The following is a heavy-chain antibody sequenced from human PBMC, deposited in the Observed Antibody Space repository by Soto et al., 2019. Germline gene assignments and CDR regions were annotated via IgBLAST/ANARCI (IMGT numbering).Heavy chain of an antibody. CDR3: ARVLSGMAYYCDSSGPLGY. CDR2: ISYDGSNK. CDR1: GFTFSSYA. J-gene: IGHJ4*02. Sequence: GVSLRLSCAASGFTFSSYAMHWVRQAPGKGLEWVAVISYDGSNKYYADSVKGRFTISRDNSKNTLYLQMNSLRAEDTAVYYCARVLSGMAYYCDSSGPLGYWGQGTLVTVSS. D-gene: IGHD3-22*01. V-gene: IGHV3-30-3*01.